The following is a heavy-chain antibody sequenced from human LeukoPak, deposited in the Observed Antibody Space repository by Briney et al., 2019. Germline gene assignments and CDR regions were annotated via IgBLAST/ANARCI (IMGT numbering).Heavy chain of an antibody. CDR3: ARDLDSFLAAYYY. J-gene: IGHJ4*02. CDR2: ISAYNGNT. CDR1: GYTFTSYG. D-gene: IGHD3-22*01. Sequence: ASVKVSCMASGYTFTSYGIGWVRQAPGQGLEWMGWISAYNGNTNYAQKLQGRVTMTTDTPTSTAYMELRSLRSDDTAVYYCARDLDSFLAAYYYWGQGTLVTVSS. V-gene: IGHV1-18*01.